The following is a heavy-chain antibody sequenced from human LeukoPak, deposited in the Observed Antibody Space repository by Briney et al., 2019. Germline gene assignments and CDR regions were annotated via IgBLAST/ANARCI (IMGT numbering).Heavy chain of an antibody. Sequence: PSETLSLTCTVSGGSISSYYWSWIRQPPGKGLEWTGYIYYSGSTNYNPSLKSRVTISVDTSKNQFSLKLSSVTAADTAVYYCARGGSSSWYVDAFDIWGQGTMVTVSS. CDR1: GGSISSYY. J-gene: IGHJ3*02. CDR2: IYYSGST. V-gene: IGHV4-59*01. CDR3: ARGGSSSWYVDAFDI. D-gene: IGHD6-13*01.